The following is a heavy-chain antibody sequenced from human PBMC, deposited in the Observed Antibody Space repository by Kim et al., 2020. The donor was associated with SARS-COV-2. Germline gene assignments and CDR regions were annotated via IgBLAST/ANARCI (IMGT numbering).Heavy chain of an antibody. Sequence: GGSLRLSCAASGFTFSSYTMTWVRQAPGKGLEWVATVKKDGGDKYYVDSVKGRFAVSRDDAKNSLYLQMNSLRAEAAAVYYCATASGSVWGQGTLVTVSS. CDR2: VKKDGGDK. D-gene: IGHD3-10*01. J-gene: IGHJ4*02. CDR3: ATASGSV. CDR1: GFTFSSYT. V-gene: IGHV3-7*01.